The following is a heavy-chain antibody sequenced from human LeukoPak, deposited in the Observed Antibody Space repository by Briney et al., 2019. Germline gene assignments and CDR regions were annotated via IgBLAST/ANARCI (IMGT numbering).Heavy chain of an antibody. CDR3: ARGPRVGYYDSSGYYHYYYYMDV. Sequence: SETLSLTCAVYGGSFSGYYWSWIRQPPGKGLEWIGYIYYSGSTNYNPSLKSRVTISVDTSKNQFSLKLSSVTAADTAVYYCARGPRVGYYDSSGYYHYYYYMDVWGKGTTVTISS. CDR1: GGSFSGYY. CDR2: IYYSGST. V-gene: IGHV4-59*12. D-gene: IGHD3-22*01. J-gene: IGHJ6*03.